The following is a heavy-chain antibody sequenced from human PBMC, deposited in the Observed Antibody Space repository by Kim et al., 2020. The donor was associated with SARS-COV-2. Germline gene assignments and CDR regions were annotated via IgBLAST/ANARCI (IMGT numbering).Heavy chain of an antibody. V-gene: IGHV2-5*02. CDR1: GFSLSTSGVG. D-gene: IGHD3-22*01. CDR3: AHSPPIVPEDAWYDSSGYYFLAFDI. CDR2: IYWDDDK. Sequence: SGPTLVNPTQTLTLTCTFSGFSLSTSGVGVGWIRQPPGKALEWLALIYWDDDKRYSPSLKSRLTITKDTSKNQVVLTMTNMDPVDTATYYCAHSPPIVPEDAWYDSSGYYFLAFDIWGQGTMVTVSS. J-gene: IGHJ3*02.